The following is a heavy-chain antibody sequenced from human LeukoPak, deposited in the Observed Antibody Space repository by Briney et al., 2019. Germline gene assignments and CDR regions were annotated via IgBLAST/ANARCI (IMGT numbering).Heavy chain of an antibody. D-gene: IGHD3-22*01. Sequence: SETLSLTCTVSGGSISSYYWSWIRQPAGKGLEWIGRIYTSGSTNYNPSLKSRVTMSVDTSKNQFSLKLSSVTAADTAVYYCARDSSRYYYDSSGYYFAFDIWGQGTMVTVSS. CDR2: IYTSGST. J-gene: IGHJ3*02. V-gene: IGHV4-4*07. CDR1: GGSISSYY. CDR3: ARDSSRYYYDSSGYYFAFDI.